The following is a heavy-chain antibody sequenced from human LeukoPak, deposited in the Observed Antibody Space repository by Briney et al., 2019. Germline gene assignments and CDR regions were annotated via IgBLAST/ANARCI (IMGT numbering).Heavy chain of an antibody. CDR2: ISSSSSYT. CDR3: ARPDGYYFDY. Sequence: GGSLRLSCAASGFTFSDYYMSWIRQAPGKGLEWVSYISSSSSYTNYADSVKGRFTISRDNAKNSLYLQMDSLRAEDTAVYYCARPDGYYFDYWGQGTLVTVSS. J-gene: IGHJ4*02. V-gene: IGHV3-11*06. CDR1: GFTFSDYY. D-gene: IGHD5-24*01.